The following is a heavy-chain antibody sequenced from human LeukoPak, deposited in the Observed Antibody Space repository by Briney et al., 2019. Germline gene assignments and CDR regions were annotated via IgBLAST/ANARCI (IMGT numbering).Heavy chain of an antibody. CDR1: GFTFSSYS. D-gene: IGHD2-15*01. CDR2: ISSSGGST. CDR3: AKQLGYCSDGSCYFPY. J-gene: IGHJ4*02. Sequence: GGSLRLSCAASGFTFSSYSMSWVRQAPGKGLEWVSAISSSGGSTDYTDSVKGRFTISRDNSKNTLYLQMNSLRAEDTAVYYCAKQLGYCSDGSCYFPYWGQGTLVTVSS. V-gene: IGHV3-23*01.